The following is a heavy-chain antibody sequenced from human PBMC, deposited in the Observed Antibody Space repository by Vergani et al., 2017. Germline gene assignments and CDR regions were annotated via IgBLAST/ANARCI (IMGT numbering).Heavy chain of an antibody. CDR3: YTDYHDY. J-gene: IGHJ4*02. CDR2: IRSKNDGGTA. CDR1: GFIFSTYA. V-gene: IGHV3-15*01. Sequence: EVQLLESGGDLVQPGGSLRLSCTASGFIFSTYAMSWVRQAPGKGLEWIGRIRSKNDGGTADYAAPLKGIFTISRDDSKDSAFLLVNNLKTEDTAVYFCYTDYHDYWGQGTLVTVSS. D-gene: IGHD2-2*02.